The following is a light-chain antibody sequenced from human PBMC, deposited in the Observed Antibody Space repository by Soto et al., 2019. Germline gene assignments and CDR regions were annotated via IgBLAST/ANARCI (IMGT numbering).Light chain of an antibody. V-gene: IGLV2-14*02. CDR3: SSYITSTTLVV. CDR2: EGT. Sequence: QSVLTQPASVSGSPGQSITVSCTGTSSDVGGYSLVSWYHQNPGNAPKLVIYEGTKRPSGVSHRLSGSKSGNTASLTISGLQAEDEGDYYCSSYITSTTLVVFGGGTQLTVL. CDR1: SSDVGGYSL. J-gene: IGLJ2*01.